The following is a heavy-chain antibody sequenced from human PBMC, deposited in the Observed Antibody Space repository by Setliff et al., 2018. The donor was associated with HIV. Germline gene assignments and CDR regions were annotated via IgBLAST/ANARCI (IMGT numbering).Heavy chain of an antibody. D-gene: IGHD1-20*01. CDR2: IDPENGEA. J-gene: IGHJ4*02. CDR3: ATFYKLTGTTSFDF. CDR1: GYTLTELS. Sequence: ASVKVSCKVSGYTLTELSIHWVRQPPGQGLGWMGGIDPENGEAIYAQKFQDRVTMTEDTSTDTAYMEVNSLRSEDTAVYYCATFYKLTGTTSFDFWGQGTLVTVS. V-gene: IGHV1-24*01.